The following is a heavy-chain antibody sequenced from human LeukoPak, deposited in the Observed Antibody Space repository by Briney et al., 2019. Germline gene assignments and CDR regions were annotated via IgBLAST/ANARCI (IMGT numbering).Heavy chain of an antibody. CDR1: GFTFTRYG. D-gene: IGHD6-19*01. J-gene: IGHJ4*02. Sequence: ASVKVSCRASGFTFTRYGISWVRQAPGQGLEWMGWISAFNGDTKYAQKFQDRLTMTTDTSTSTAYMELRSLRSDDTAVYYCARDPSNTSGWYAWADYWGQGTLATVSS. CDR2: ISAFNGDT. CDR3: ARDPSNTSGWYAWADY. V-gene: IGHV1-18*01.